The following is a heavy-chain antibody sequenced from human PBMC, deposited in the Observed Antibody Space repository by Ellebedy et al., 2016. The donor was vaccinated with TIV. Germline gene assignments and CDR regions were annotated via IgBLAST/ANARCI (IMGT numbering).Heavy chain of an antibody. CDR3: ARGLIGAARPFKTDY. J-gene: IGHJ4*02. Sequence: ASVKVSXXASGYTFTGYYMHWVRQAPGQGLEWMGWINPNSGGTNYAQKFQGRVTMTRDTSISTAYMELSRLRSDDTAVYYCARGLIGAARPFKTDYWGQGTLVTVSS. V-gene: IGHV1-2*02. CDR2: INPNSGGT. CDR1: GYTFTGYY. D-gene: IGHD6-6*01.